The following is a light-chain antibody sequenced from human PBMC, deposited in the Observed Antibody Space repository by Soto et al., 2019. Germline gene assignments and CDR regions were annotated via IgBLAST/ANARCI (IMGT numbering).Light chain of an antibody. CDR2: DNN. CDR3: GTWDSSLSAGDVV. V-gene: IGLV1-51*01. Sequence: QSVLTQPPSVSAAPGQKVTISCSGSSSNIGNNYVSWYQQLPGTAPKLLIYDNNKRPSGIPDRFSGSKSGTSATLGITGLQTGDEADYDCGTWDSSLSAGDVVFGGGTQLTVL. CDR1: SSNIGNNY. J-gene: IGLJ2*01.